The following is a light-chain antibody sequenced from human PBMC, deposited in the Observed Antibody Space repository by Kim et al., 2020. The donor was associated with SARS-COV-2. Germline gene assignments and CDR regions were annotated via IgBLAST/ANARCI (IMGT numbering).Light chain of an antibody. CDR2: VNGDGSH. Sequence: PVNLTCPLSSGHSSYAIAWHQQQPEKGPRYLMKVNGDGSHSKGDGIPDRFSGSSSGAERYLTISSLQSEDEADYYCQTWGTGIGVFGGGTQLTVL. J-gene: IGLJ3*02. CDR3: QTWGTGIGV. CDR1: SGHSSYA. V-gene: IGLV4-69*01.